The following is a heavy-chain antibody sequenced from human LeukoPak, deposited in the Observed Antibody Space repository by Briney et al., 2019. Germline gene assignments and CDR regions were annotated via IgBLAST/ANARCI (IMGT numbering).Heavy chain of an antibody. V-gene: IGHV1-46*01. J-gene: IGHJ4*02. CDR2: INPSGGST. Sequence: GASVKVSCKASGYTFTSYYMHWVRQAPGQGLEWMGIINPSGGSTSYAQKFQGRVTMTRDTSTSTVYMELSSLRSDDTAVYYCARDRDNYDSSGYYQSYFDYWGQGTLVTVSS. CDR3: ARDRDNYDSSGYYQSYFDY. CDR1: GYTFTSYY. D-gene: IGHD3-22*01.